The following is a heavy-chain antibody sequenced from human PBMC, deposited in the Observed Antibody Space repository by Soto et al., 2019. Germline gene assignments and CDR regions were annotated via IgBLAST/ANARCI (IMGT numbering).Heavy chain of an antibody. D-gene: IGHD6-6*01. Sequence: ASVKVSCKASGYTFTIYYMHWVRQAPVQGLERMGIINPSGGSTSYAQKFQGRVTMTRDTSTSTVYMELSSLRSEDEAVYYCARARSLAAPWRDDFNIWGQVTMVTV. CDR3: ARARSLAAPWRDDFNI. CDR2: INPSGGST. CDR1: GYTFTIYY. V-gene: IGHV1-46*01. J-gene: IGHJ3*02.